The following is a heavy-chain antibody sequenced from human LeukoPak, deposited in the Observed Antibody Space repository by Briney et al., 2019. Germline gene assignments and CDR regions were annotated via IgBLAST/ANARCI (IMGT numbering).Heavy chain of an antibody. D-gene: IGHD3-10*01. CDR1: GGSFSGYY. Sequence: SETLSLTCAVYGGSFSGYYWSWIRQPPGKGLEWIGEINHSGSTNYNPSLKSRVTISVDTSKNQFSLKLSSVTAADTAVYYCARFAMVRGVIITDAFDIWGQGTMVTVSS. J-gene: IGHJ3*02. V-gene: IGHV4-34*01. CDR2: INHSGST. CDR3: ARFAMVRGVIITDAFDI.